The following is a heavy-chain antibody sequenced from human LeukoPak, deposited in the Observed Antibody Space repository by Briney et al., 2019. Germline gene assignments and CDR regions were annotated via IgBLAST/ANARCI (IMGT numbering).Heavy chain of an antibody. V-gene: IGHV3-21*01. CDR3: ARWYCTSTSCRAFDY. D-gene: IGHD2-2*01. CDR2: ISGSSTYI. J-gene: IGHJ4*02. CDR1: GFTFSTYT. Sequence: GGSLRLSCAASGFTFSTYTMNWVRQAPGKGLEWVSSISGSSTYIYYADSLKGRFTISRDNAKNSLYLQMNSRRAEDTAVYYCARWYCTSTSCRAFDYWGQGILVTVSS.